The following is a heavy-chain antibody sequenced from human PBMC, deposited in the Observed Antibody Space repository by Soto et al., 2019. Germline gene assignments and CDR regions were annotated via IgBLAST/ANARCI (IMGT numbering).Heavy chain of an antibody. V-gene: IGHV4-59*01. CDR2: IYYSGST. Sequence: PSETLSLTCTVSGGSISSYYWSWIRQPPGKGLEWIGYIYYSGSTNYNPSLKSRVTISVDTSKNQFSLKLSSVTAADTAVYYCARAYSSSKDRYYYYSIDVWGQGTTVTVSS. J-gene: IGHJ6*02. D-gene: IGHD6-6*01. CDR1: GGSISSYY. CDR3: ARAYSSSKDRYYYYSIDV.